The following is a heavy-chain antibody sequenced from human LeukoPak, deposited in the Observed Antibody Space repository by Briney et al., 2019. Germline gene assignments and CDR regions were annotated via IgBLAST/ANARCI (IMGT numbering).Heavy chain of an antibody. V-gene: IGHV4-39*01. CDR1: GGSISSSSYY. Sequence: PSENLSLTCTVSGGSISSSSYYWGWIRQPPGKGLEWIGNIYYSGSTYYNPSLKSRVTISVDTSKNQFSLKLSSVTAADTAVYYCARLNYDFWSGLDYWGQGTLVTVSS. D-gene: IGHD3-3*01. J-gene: IGHJ4*02. CDR2: IYYSGST. CDR3: ARLNYDFWSGLDY.